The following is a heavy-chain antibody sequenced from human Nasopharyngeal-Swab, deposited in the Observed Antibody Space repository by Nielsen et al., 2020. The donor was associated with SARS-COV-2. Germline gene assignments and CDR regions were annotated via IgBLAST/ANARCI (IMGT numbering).Heavy chain of an antibody. CDR3: ATYGGNSGGGY. V-gene: IGHV3-7*01. D-gene: IGHD4-23*01. J-gene: IGHJ4*02. CDR1: GFIFSNYW. CDR2: IKQDGSEM. Sequence: GESLKISCAASGFIFSNYWMTWVRQAPGKGLEWVANIKQDGSEMYYVDSVKGRFTISRDNAKNSLDLQMNSLRDEDTAIYYCATYGGNSGGGYWGQGTLVTVSS.